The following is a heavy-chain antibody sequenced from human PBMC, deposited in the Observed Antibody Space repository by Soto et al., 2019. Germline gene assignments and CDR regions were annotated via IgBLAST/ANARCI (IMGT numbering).Heavy chain of an antibody. Sequence: ASVKVSCKASGYTFTSYGISWVRQAPGQGLEWMGWISAYNGNTNYAQKLQGRVTMTTDTSTSTAYMELRSLRSDDTAVYYCARDGYYDFWSGYYPNYYYYGMDVWGQGTTVTVSS. CDR1: GYTFTSYG. V-gene: IGHV1-18*01. D-gene: IGHD3-3*01. CDR2: ISAYNGNT. J-gene: IGHJ6*02. CDR3: ARDGYYDFWSGYYPNYYYYGMDV.